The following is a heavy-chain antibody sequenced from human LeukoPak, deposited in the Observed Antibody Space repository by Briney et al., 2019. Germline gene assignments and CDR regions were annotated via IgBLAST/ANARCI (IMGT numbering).Heavy chain of an antibody. D-gene: IGHD4-17*01. J-gene: IGHJ4*02. CDR2: VSPSGANT. CDR3: AKDSLDQYGDYVESPDY. Sequence: QPGGSLRLSCAASGFAFSSYVMTWVRQAPGKGLDWVSGVSPSGANTYYADSVKGRFTISRDNSKNTLFLQMNSLRAEDTAVYYCAKDSLDQYGDYVESPDYWGQGTLVTVSS. CDR1: GFAFSSYV. V-gene: IGHV3-23*01.